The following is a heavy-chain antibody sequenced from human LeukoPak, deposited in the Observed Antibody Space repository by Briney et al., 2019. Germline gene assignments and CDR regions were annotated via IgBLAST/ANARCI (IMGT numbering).Heavy chain of an antibody. V-gene: IGHV4-30-2*01. CDR3: ARGPFGVVNGASNWFDP. CDR2: IYHSGST. J-gene: IGHJ5*02. D-gene: IGHD3-3*01. CDR1: GGSISSGGYY. Sequence: SQTLSLTCTVSGGSISSGGYYWSWIRQPPGKGLEWIGYIYHSGSTYYNPSLKSRVTISVDRSKNQFSLKLSSVTAADTAVYYCARGPFGVVNGASNWFDPWGQGTLVTVSS.